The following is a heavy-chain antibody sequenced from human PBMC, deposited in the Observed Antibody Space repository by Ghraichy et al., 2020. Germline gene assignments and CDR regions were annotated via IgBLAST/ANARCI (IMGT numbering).Heavy chain of an antibody. J-gene: IGHJ3*02. V-gene: IGHV3-49*04. CDR1: GFTFGDYA. D-gene: IGHD3-10*01. Sequence: GGSLRLSCTASGFTFGDYAMSWVRQAPGKGLEWVGFIRSKAYGGTTEYAASVKGRFTISRDDSKSIAYLQMNSLKTEDTAVYYCTRVVDYYGSGSYYLLGDAFDIWGQGTMVTVSS. CDR3: TRVVDYYGSGSYYLLGDAFDI. CDR2: IRSKAYGGTT.